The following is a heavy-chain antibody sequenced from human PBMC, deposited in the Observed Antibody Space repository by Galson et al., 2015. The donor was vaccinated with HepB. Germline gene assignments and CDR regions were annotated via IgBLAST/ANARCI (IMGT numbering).Heavy chain of an antibody. CDR1: AFTFNAYA. V-gene: IGHV3-30*04. J-gene: IGHJ2*01. D-gene: IGHD3-9*01. CDR3: ARGRKLRYFDWLLQDDWYFDL. CDR2: ISFDGSNK. Sequence: SLRLSCAASAFTFNAYAMHWVRQAPGKGLEWVTAISFDGSNKYYADSVKGRFTIARDNFKNPLYLQMNSLGAEDTAVYCCARGRKLRYFDWLLQDDWYFDLWGRGTLVTVSS.